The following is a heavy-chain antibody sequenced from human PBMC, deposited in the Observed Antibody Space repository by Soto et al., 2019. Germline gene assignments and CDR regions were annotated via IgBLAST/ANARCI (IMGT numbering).Heavy chain of an antibody. V-gene: IGHV3-33*01. D-gene: IGHD2-2*01. CDR1: GFTFSSYC. J-gene: IGHJ6*02. CDR2: IWYDGSNK. CDR3: ARDTRYCSSTSCYYYYYGMDV. Sequence: XGSLRLSCAASGFTFSSYCMHWVRQAPGKGLEWVAVIWYDGSNKYYADSVKGRFTISRDNSKNTLYLQMNSLRAEDTAVYYCARDTRYCSSTSCYYYYYGMDVWGQGTTVTVSS.